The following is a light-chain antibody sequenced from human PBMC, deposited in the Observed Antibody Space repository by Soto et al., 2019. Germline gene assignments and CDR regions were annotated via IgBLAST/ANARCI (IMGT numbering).Light chain of an antibody. CDR3: SSYTSSSTSDVV. Sequence: QSVLTQPASVSGSPGQSITISCTGTSSDIGGYNYVSWYQQHPGKAPKLMIYDVTSRPSGISYRFSGSKSGNTASLTISGLEAEDEADYYCSSYTSSSTSDVVFGGGTKVTVL. J-gene: IGLJ2*01. CDR2: DVT. V-gene: IGLV2-14*01. CDR1: SSDIGGYNY.